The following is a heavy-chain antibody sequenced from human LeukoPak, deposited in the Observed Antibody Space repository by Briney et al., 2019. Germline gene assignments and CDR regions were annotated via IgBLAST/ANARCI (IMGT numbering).Heavy chain of an antibody. J-gene: IGHJ4*02. CDR2: IYHSGST. Sequence: SETLSLTCTVSGYSISSGYYWDWIRQPPGKGLEWIGSIYHSGSTYYNPSLKSRVTISVDTSKNQFSLKLSSVTAADTAVYYCARVTYSSGSFDYWGQGTPVTVSS. V-gene: IGHV4-38-2*02. D-gene: IGHD6-19*01. CDR3: ARVTYSSGSFDY. CDR1: GYSISSGYY.